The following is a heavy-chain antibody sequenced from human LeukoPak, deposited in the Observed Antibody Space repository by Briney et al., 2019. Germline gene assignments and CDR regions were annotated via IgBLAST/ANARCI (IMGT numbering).Heavy chain of an antibody. J-gene: IGHJ4*02. Sequence: GSLRLSCAASGFTFSSYAMHWVRQAPGKGLEWVAVISYDGSNKYYADSVKGRFTISRDNSKNTLYLQMNSLRAEDTAVYYCARDLGRYYGSGSYPPPYWGQGTLVTVSS. V-gene: IGHV3-30*01. CDR3: ARDLGRYYGSGSYPPPY. CDR2: ISYDGSNK. CDR1: GFTFSSYA. D-gene: IGHD3-10*01.